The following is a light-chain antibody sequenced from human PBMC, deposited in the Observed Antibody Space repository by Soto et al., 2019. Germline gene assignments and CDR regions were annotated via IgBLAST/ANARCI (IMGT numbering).Light chain of an antibody. CDR2: GAS. J-gene: IGKJ5*01. V-gene: IGKV3-20*01. CDR3: QQYGSSPIT. Sequence: IVFTHSPATLSFSVWESSTLSFGSSQSVSSSYLAWYQQKPGQAPRLLIYGASSRATGIPDRFSGSGSGTDFTLTISRLEPEDFAVYYCQQYGSSPITFGQGTRLEL. CDR1: QSVSSSY.